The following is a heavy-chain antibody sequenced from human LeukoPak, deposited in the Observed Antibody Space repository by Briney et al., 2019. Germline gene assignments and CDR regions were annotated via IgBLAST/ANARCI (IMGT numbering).Heavy chain of an antibody. J-gene: IGHJ4*02. D-gene: IGHD4-17*01. CDR3: SRGLHDYGDSNYYFDQ. Sequence: PGRSLRLSCIASGFTFGDDAWSWFRQAPGKGLEFIAFIRKKGYGETTDYAASVRGRFTVSRDDAISVAYLRVNSLQTEDTALYYCSRGLHDYGDSNYYFDQWGRGTLVIVSS. CDR2: IRKKGYGETT. CDR1: GFTFGDDA. V-gene: IGHV3-49*03.